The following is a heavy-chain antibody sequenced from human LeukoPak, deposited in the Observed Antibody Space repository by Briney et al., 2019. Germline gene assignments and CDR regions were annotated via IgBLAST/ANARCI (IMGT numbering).Heavy chain of an antibody. CDR1: VFTFSHYT. CDR2: ISSSSSYI. CDR3: ARSDCSGGSCYLSL. D-gene: IGHD2-15*01. V-gene: IGHV3-21*01. J-gene: IGHJ4*02. Sequence: GGSLRLSCAASVFTFSHYTMNWVRQAPGKGLEWVSSISSSSSYIYYPDSLKGRFTISRDNAKNSLYLQMNSLRAEDTAVYYCARSDCSGGSCYLSLWGQGTLVTVSS.